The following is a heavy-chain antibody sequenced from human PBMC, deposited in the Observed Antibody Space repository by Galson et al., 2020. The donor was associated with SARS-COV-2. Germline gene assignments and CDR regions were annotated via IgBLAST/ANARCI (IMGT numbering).Heavy chain of an antibody. Sequence: GGSLRLSCAASGFTFSSYSMNWVRQAPGKGLEWVSSISSSSSYIYYADSVKGRFTISRDNAKNSLYLQMNSLRAEDTAVYYCARAPGGCSGGSCYLNWFDPWGQGTLVTVSS. V-gene: IGHV3-21*01. J-gene: IGHJ5*02. D-gene: IGHD2-15*01. CDR1: GFTFSSYS. CDR3: ARAPGGCSGGSCYLNWFDP. CDR2: ISSSSSYI.